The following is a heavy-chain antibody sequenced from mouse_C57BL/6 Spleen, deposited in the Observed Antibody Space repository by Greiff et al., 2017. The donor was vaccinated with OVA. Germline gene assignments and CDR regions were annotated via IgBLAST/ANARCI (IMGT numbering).Heavy chain of an antibody. D-gene: IGHD2-4*01. CDR1: GYSITSGYD. Sequence: VQLQQSGPGMVKPSQSLSLTCTVTGYSITSGYDWHWIRHFPGNKLEWMGYISYSGSTNYNPSLKSRISITHDTSKNHFFLKLNSVTTEDTATYYCARRADYDYDERYFDVWGTGTTVTVSS. J-gene: IGHJ1*03. CDR3: ARRADYDYDERYFDV. CDR2: ISYSGST. V-gene: IGHV3-1*01.